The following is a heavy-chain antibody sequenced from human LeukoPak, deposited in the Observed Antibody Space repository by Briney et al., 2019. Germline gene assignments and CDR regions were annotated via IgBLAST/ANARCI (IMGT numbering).Heavy chain of an antibody. Sequence: PSETLSLTCTVSGYSISSTYYGAWIRQPPAKGLEWIATISHSGNTYYTPSLESRLTISLDTSKKHFSLRLSSVTAADTAVYYCARVNAPVATFDYWGLGTLVAVSS. CDR2: ISHSGNT. CDR3: ARVNAPVATFDY. V-gene: IGHV4-38-2*02. D-gene: IGHD1-1*01. CDR1: GYSISSTYY. J-gene: IGHJ4*02.